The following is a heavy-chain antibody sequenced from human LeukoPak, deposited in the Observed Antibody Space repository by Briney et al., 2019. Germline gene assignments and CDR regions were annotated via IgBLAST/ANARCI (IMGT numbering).Heavy chain of an antibody. CDR3: ARKFDAFDI. V-gene: IGHV4-30-2*01. CDR2: IYHSGST. Sequence: NPSQTLSLTCAVSGGSISSGGYSWGWIRQPPGKGLEWIGYIYHSGSTYYNPSLKSRVTISVDRSKNQFSLKLRSVTAADTAVYYCARKFDAFDIWGQGTMVTVSS. J-gene: IGHJ3*02. CDR1: GGSISSGGYS.